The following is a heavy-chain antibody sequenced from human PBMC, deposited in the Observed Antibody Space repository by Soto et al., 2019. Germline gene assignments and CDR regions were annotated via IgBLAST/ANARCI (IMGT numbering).Heavy chain of an antibody. J-gene: IGHJ6*02. CDR2: IPYDGSNK. CDR3: ARDGGSGYTSGSYYYYCGMDV. Sequence: QVQLVESGGGVVQPGRSLRLSCAASGFTFSSYAMHWVRQAPGKGLEWVAGIPYDGSNKYYADAVQGRFTISRDNSKNTLYLQMNSLRAEDTAVYYCARDGGSGYTSGSYYYYCGMDVWGQANAVTVSS. V-gene: IGHV3-30-3*01. CDR1: GFTFSSYA. D-gene: IGHD3-16*02.